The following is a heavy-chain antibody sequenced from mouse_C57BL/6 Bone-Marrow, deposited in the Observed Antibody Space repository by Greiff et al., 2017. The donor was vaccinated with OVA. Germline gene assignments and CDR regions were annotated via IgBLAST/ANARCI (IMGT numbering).Heavy chain of an antibody. CDR1: GFTFSSYA. J-gene: IGHJ4*01. D-gene: IGHD2-4*01. Sequence: EVQVVESGGGLVKPGGSLKLSCAASGFTFSSYAMSWVRQTPEKRLEWVATISDGGSYTYYPDNVKGRFTISRDNAKNNLYLQMSHLKSEDTAMYYCARDQNYDSRVGYWGQGTSVTVSS. V-gene: IGHV5-4*01. CDR3: ARDQNYDSRVGY. CDR2: ISDGGSYT.